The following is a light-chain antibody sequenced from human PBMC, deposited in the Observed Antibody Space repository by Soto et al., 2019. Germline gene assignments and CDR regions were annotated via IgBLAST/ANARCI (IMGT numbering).Light chain of an antibody. CDR2: DAS. J-gene: IGKJ4*01. CDR1: QSVRSRY. Sequence: DIVLTQSPGTLSLSPGERATLSCRASQSVRSRYLAWYQQKAGQAPRLLIYDASRRATGITDRFSGSGSGTHFTLTISRLEPDDFAVYYCQQYGSSVTFGGGTKVEIK. V-gene: IGKV3-20*01. CDR3: QQYGSSVT.